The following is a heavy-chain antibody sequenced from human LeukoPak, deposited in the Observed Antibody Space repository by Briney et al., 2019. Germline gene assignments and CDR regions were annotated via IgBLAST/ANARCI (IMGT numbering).Heavy chain of an antibody. CDR1: GGSFSGYY. V-gene: IGHV4-34*01. J-gene: IGHJ4*02. CDR3: ARHGARTSTFDY. CDR2: INHSGST. Sequence: SETLSLTCAVYGGSFSGYYWSWIRQPPGKGLEWIGEINHSGSTNYNPSLKSRVTIPVDTSKNQFSLKLSSVTAADTAVYYCARHGARTSTFDYWGQGTLVTVSS. D-gene: IGHD2-2*01.